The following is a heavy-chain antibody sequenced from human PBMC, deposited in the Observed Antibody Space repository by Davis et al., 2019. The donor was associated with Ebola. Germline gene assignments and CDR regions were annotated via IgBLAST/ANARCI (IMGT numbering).Heavy chain of an antibody. CDR2: ISAYNGNT. D-gene: IGHD2-15*01. CDR3: AREGYCSGGSCYHFDY. CDR1: GGTFSSYA. J-gene: IGHJ4*02. Sequence: AASVKVSCKASGGTFSSYAISWVRQAPGQGLEWMGWISAYNGNTNYAQKFQGRVTMTRDTSISTAYMELSRLRSDDTAVYYCAREGYCSGGSCYHFDYWGQGTLVTVSS. V-gene: IGHV1-18*01.